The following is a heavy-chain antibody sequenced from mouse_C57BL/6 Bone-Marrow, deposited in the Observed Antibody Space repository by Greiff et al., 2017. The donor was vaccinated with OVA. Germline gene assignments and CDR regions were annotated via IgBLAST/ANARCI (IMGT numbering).Heavy chain of an antibody. V-gene: IGHV1-11*01. CDR2: FYPVSGET. CDR1: GYTFTDHI. J-gene: IGHJ3*01. Sequence: VQLQQSGAELASPGASVTLSCKASGYTFTDHIMKWVKQRPGQGLEWIGRFYPVSGETNYNQKFMGKATFSVDRSSSTVYMVLNSLTSEDPAVYYWGKCYYGSPDWFAYWGQGTLVTVSA. CDR3: GKCYYGSPDWFAY. D-gene: IGHD1-1*01.